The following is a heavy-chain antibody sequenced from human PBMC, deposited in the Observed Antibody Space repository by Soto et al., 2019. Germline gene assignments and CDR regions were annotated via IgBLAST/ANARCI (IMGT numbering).Heavy chain of an antibody. V-gene: IGHV4-31*03. J-gene: IGHJ6*02. CDR2: IYYSGST. CDR3: ARMRRVEMATISPLGYYYYGMDV. CDR1: GGSISSGGYY. D-gene: IGHD5-12*01. Sequence: QVQLQESGPGLVKPSQTLSLTCTVSGGSISSGGYYWSWIRQHPGKGLEWIGYIYYSGSTYYNPSLKSRGTISVDTSKNQFSLKLSSVTAADTAVYYCARMRRVEMATISPLGYYYYGMDVWGQGTTVTVSS.